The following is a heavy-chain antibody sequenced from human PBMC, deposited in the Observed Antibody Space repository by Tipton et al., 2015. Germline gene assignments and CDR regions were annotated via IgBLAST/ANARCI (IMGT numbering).Heavy chain of an antibody. D-gene: IGHD6-19*01. V-gene: IGHV4-39*07. J-gene: IGHJ4*02. Sequence: TLSLTCTVSDGSINRSDDYWGWIRQPPGKGLEWIGDVYHSGSTNYNPSLKSRVTISLDTSKNQFSLKLSSVIAADTAVYYCAGTTVVGHTGLGVDYWGQGTLVTVSS. CDR3: AGTTVVGHTGLGVDY. CDR1: DGSINRSDDY. CDR2: VYHSGST.